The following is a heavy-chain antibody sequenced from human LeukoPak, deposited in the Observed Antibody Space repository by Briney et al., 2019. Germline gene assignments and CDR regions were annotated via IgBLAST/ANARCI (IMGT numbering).Heavy chain of an antibody. CDR3: ARDCFDFWSGPNNNWFDP. CDR1: GFTFSSYS. V-gene: IGHV3-21*01. Sequence: GGPLRLSCAASGFTFSSYSMNWVRQAPGKGLEWVSSISSSSSYIYYADSVKGRFTISRDNAKNSLYLQMNSLRAEDTAVYYCARDCFDFWSGPNNNWFDPWGQGTLVTVSS. CDR2: ISSSSSYI. D-gene: IGHD3-3*01. J-gene: IGHJ5*02.